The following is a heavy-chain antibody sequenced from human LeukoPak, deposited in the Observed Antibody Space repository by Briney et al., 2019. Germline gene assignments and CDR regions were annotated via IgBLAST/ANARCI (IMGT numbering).Heavy chain of an antibody. Sequence: PGGPLRLSCAASGFTFSSYGMHWVRQAPGKGLEWVAVIWYDGSNKYYADSVKGRFTISRDNSKNTLYLQMNSLRAEDTAVYYCAREEDDGDYALYFDYWGQGTLVTVSS. D-gene: IGHD4-17*01. V-gene: IGHV3-33*01. CDR3: AREEDDGDYALYFDY. CDR2: IWYDGSNK. J-gene: IGHJ4*02. CDR1: GFTFSSYG.